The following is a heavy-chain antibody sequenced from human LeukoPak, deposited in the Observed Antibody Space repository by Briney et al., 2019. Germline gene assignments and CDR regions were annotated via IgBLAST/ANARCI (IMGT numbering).Heavy chain of an antibody. CDR2: INPNSGGT. J-gene: IGHJ3*02. CDR3: AGVSRVGGSRAFDI. Sequence: ASVKVSCKASGYTFTGYYMHWVRQAPGQGLEWMGWINPNSGGTNYAQKFQGRATMTRDTSISTAYMELSRLRSDDTAVYYCAGVSRVGGSRAFDIWGQGTMVTVSS. D-gene: IGHD3-16*01. V-gene: IGHV1-2*02. CDR1: GYTFTGYY.